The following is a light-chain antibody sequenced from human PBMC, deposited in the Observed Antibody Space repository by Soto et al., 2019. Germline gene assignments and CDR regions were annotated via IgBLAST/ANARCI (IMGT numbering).Light chain of an antibody. CDR1: SSNIGAGYD. V-gene: IGLV1-40*01. J-gene: IGLJ3*02. Sequence: QFVLTQPPSVSGAPGQRVTISCTGSSSNIGAGYDVHWYQQLPGTAPKLLIYGNSNRPSGVPDRFSGSKSGTSASLAITGLQAEDEADYYCQSYDSSLSGHWVFGGGTKLTVL. CDR3: QSYDSSLSGHWV. CDR2: GNS.